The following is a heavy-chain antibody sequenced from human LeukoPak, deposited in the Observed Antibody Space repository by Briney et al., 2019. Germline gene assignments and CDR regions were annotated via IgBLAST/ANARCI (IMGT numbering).Heavy chain of an antibody. V-gene: IGHV3-21*01. J-gene: IGHJ6*03. Sequence: PGGSLRLSCAASGFTFSSYSMNWVRQAPGKGLEWVSSISSSSSYIYYADSVKGRFTISRDNAKNSLYLQMNSLRAEDTAVYYCARDRVTIFGVVIINDYYYMDVWGKGTTVTVSS. D-gene: IGHD3-3*01. CDR3: ARDRVTIFGVVIINDYYYMDV. CDR1: GFTFSSYS. CDR2: ISSSSSYI.